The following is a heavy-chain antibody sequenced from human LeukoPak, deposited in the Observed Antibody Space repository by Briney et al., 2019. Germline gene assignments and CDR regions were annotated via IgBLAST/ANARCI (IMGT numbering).Heavy chain of an antibody. CDR3: ARGRNYDFWSGYYSYYYYYGMDV. D-gene: IGHD3-3*01. J-gene: IGHJ6*02. V-gene: IGHV4-34*01. Sequence: PSGTLSLTCAVYGGSFSGYYWSWIRQPPGKGLEWIGEINHSGSTNYNPSLKSRVTISVDTSKNQFSLKLSSVTAADTAVYYCARGRNYDFWSGYYSYYYYYGMDVWGQGTTVTVSS. CDR1: GGSFSGYY. CDR2: INHSGST.